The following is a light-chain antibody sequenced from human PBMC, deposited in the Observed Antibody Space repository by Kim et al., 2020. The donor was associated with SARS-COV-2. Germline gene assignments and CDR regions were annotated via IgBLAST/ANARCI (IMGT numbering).Light chain of an antibody. V-gene: IGKV3-15*01. CDR1: QSVSSN. CDR2: GAS. Sequence: VSTGERATLTCRASQSVSSNVDWYQQKPGQAPRLLIYGASTRATGIPARFSGSGSGTEFTLTISSLQSEDFAVYYCQQNNNWRQYTFGQGTKLGI. J-gene: IGKJ2*01. CDR3: QQNNNWRQYT.